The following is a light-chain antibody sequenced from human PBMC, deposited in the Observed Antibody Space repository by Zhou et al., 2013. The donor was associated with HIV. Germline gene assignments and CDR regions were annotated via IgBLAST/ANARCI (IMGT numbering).Light chain of an antibody. CDR1: QGISNW. Sequence: DIQMTQSPSSVSASIGGRVTITCRASQGISNWVAWYQQKPGKAPKLLISSASTLQNGVPSRFSGSGSGTEFTLAIVNLQPEDYATYFCQQGNSFPLTFGGGTKVEIK. V-gene: IGKV1D-12*01. J-gene: IGKJ4*01. CDR3: QQGNSFPLT. CDR2: SAS.